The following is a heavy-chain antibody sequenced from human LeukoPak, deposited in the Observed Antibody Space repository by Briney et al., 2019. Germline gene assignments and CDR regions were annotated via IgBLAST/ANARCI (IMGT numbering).Heavy chain of an antibody. D-gene: IGHD6-13*01. J-gene: IGHJ6*02. CDR1: GFTFDDYG. CDR2: IKSKTDGGTT. CDR3: TTVAAAAYYYYYGMDV. Sequence: GGSLRLSCAASGFTFDDYGMNWVRQAPGKGLEWVGRIKSKTDGGTTDYAAPVKGRFTISRDDSKNTLYLQMNSLKTEDTAVYYCTTVAAAAYYYYYGMDVWGQGTTVTVSS. V-gene: IGHV3-15*01.